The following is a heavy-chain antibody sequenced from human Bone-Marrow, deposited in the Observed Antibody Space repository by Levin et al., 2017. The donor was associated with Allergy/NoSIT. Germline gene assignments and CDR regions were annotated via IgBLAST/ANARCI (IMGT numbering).Heavy chain of an antibody. Sequence: GGSLRLSCAASGFNFSTYNMNWVRQTPGKGLEWVSYITRRSDYMYYADSVKGRFIISRDNAKNSLFLHMNSLRVDDTAVYYCAKERTYGILWNYRMDVWAQGTTVTVSS. V-gene: IGHV3-21*01. CDR3: AKERTYGILWNYRMDV. D-gene: IGHD1-7*01. CDR1: GFNFSTYN. J-gene: IGHJ6*01. CDR2: ITRRSDYM.